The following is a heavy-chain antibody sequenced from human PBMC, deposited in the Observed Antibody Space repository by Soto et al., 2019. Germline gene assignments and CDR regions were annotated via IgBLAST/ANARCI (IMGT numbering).Heavy chain of an antibody. V-gene: IGHV4-31*03. D-gene: IGHD2-15*01. J-gene: IGHJ4*02. CDR2: RYYSEST. CDR1: GGSITTGGYY. Sequence: SETLSLTCTVSGGSITTGGYYRSWIRQLPGKGLEWIGHRYYSESTYYNPSLKSRVSISLDTSKNQFSLKPSFVTAADTAMYYCARTKCSGGSCYSWSLDYWGQGTPVTVSS. CDR3: ARTKCSGGSCYSWSLDY.